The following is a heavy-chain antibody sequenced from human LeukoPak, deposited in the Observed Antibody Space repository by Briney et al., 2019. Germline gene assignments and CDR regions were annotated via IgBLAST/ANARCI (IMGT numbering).Heavy chain of an antibody. CDR1: GGSISSYY. Sequence: SETLSLTCTVSGGSISSYYWSWIRQPPGKGLEWIGEINHSGSTNYNPSLKSRVTISVDTSKNQFSLKLSSVTAADTAVYYCARSIRQWLARRMDVWGKGNTVTVSS. J-gene: IGHJ6*03. CDR3: ARSIRQWLARRMDV. V-gene: IGHV4-34*01. CDR2: INHSGST. D-gene: IGHD6-19*01.